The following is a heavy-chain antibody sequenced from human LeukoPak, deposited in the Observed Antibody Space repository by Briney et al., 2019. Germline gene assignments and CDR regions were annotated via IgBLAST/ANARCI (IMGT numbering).Heavy chain of an antibody. Sequence: GGSLRLSCAASGFTFSSYSMNWVRQAPGKGLKWVSSISSSSSYIYYADSVKGRFTISRDNAKNSLYLQMNSLRAEDTAVYYCARELNWNDVVSDYWGQGTLVTVSS. CDR3: ARELNWNDVVSDY. CDR1: GFTFSSYS. D-gene: IGHD1-20*01. V-gene: IGHV3-21*01. J-gene: IGHJ4*02. CDR2: ISSSSSYI.